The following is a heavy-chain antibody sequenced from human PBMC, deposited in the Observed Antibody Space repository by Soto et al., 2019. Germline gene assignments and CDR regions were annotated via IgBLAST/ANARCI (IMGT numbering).Heavy chain of an antibody. CDR1: GYSFTSYW. CDR2: IDPSDSYT. D-gene: IGHD2-2*01. V-gene: IGHV5-10-1*01. CDR3: ARLYCSSTSCNYGMDV. Sequence: GESLKISCKASGYSFTSYWISWVRQMPGKGLEWMGSIDPSDSYTNYSPSFQGHVTISADKSISTAYLQWSSLKASDPAMYYSARLYCSSTSCNYGMDVWGQGTTVTVSS. J-gene: IGHJ6*02.